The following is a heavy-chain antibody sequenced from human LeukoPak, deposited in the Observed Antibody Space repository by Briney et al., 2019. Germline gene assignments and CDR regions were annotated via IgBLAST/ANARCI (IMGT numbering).Heavy chain of an antibody. CDR3: ATIDDSSGYYYFAY. CDR1: GGSISSSSYY. V-gene: IGHV4-39*01. D-gene: IGHD3-22*01. CDR2: IYYSGTT. J-gene: IGHJ4*02. Sequence: SETLSLTCTVSGGSISSSSYYWGWIRQPPGKGLEWIGNIYYSGTTYCSPSLKSRVTIPVDTSKNQFSLRLSSVTAADTAVYYCATIDDSSGYYYFAYWGQGTLVTVS.